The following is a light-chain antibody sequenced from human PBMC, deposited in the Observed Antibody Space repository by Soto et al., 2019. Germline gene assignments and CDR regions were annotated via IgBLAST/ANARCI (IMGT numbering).Light chain of an antibody. Sequence: QSALTQPASVSGSPGQSITISCTGTSSDVGGPRQSPQIMIYDVSKRPSGVPDRFSGSKSGNTASLTISGLQAEDEADYYCCSYAGSYTWVFGTGTKLTVL. CDR1: SSDVGG. V-gene: IGLV2-11*01. J-gene: IGLJ1*01. CDR2: DVS. CDR3: CSYAGSYTWV.